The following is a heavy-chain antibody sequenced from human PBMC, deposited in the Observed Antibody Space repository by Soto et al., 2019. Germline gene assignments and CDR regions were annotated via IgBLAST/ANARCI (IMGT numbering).Heavy chain of an antibody. Sequence: VESMTSSCKVSGSSFTLFWIGWVRQMPGKGLEWIGITPRGDSDTRYSPSFQGQVTISADKSISTAYLQWSSVKASDTAMYYCARHGEYGMDVWGQGTPVTVSS. V-gene: IGHV5-51*01. CDR1: GSSFTLFW. J-gene: IGHJ6*01. CDR2: TPRGDSDT. CDR3: ARHGEYGMDV.